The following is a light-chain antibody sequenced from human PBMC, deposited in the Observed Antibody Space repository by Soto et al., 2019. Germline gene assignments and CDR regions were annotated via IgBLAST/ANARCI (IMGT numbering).Light chain of an antibody. CDR3: QQANSFPPP. J-gene: IGKJ1*01. V-gene: IGKV1-12*01. CDR1: QGINSW. Sequence: DIQMTQSPSSVSASVGDRVTITCRASQGINSWLAWYQQKPGKAPKLLIYAASSLQSWVPSRFSGSGSGTDFTLTISSLQPEYFATYYCQQANSFPPPCGQGTKVEIK. CDR2: AAS.